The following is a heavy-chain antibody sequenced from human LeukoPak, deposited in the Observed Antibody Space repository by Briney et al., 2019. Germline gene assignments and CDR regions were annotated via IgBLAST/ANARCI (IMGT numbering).Heavy chain of an antibody. J-gene: IGHJ1*01. D-gene: IGHD3-9*01. CDR1: GFTFSSYG. CDR2: ISYDGSNK. Sequence: GGSLRLSCAASGFTFSSYGMHWVRQAPGKGLEWVAVISYDGSNKYYADSVKGRFTISRDNSKNTLYLQMNSLRAEDTAVYYCARPPTGVLRYFDWLPQYFQHWGQGTLVTVSS. V-gene: IGHV3-30*19. CDR3: ARPPTGVLRYFDWLPQYFQH.